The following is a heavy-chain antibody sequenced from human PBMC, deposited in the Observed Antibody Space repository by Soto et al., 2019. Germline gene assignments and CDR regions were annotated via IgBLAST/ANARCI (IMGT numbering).Heavy chain of an antibody. CDR1: GGSISSGDYY. Sequence: ASETLSLTCTVSGGSISSGDYYWSWIRQPPGKGLEWIGYIYYSGSTYYNPSLRSRVTISVDTSKNQFSLKLSSVTVADTAVYYCARVAPPYHDIDYWGQGTLVTVSS. CDR2: IYYSGST. D-gene: IGHD3-16*01. V-gene: IGHV4-30-4*01. J-gene: IGHJ4*02. CDR3: ARVAPPYHDIDY.